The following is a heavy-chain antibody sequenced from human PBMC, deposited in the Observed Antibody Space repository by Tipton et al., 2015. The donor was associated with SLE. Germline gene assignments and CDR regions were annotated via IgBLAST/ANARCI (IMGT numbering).Heavy chain of an antibody. CDR1: GYSISSGYY. CDR2: IYHSGST. J-gene: IGHJ4*02. Sequence: TLSLTCAVSGYSISSGYYWGWIRQPPGKGLEWIGSIYHSGSTYYNPSLKSRVTISVDTSKNQFSLKLSSVTAADTAVYYCASLNVPNCWGQGTLVTVSS. CDR3: ASLNVPNC. V-gene: IGHV4-38-2*01.